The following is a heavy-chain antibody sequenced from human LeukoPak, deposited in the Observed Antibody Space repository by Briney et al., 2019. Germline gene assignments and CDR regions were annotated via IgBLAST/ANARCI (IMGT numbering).Heavy chain of an antibody. CDR2: IYATGRT. J-gene: IGHJ6*02. D-gene: IGHD2-8*01. CDR3: ARDPPDEKMANAMDV. Sequence: PSETLSLSCAVSSGXISGYYCSWMRQPAGKALEWIGRIYATGRTTYNPSLKTRVTMSVDTSKNQFSLEVRSVTAADTAVYYCARDPPDEKMANAMDVWGQGTAVTVSS. V-gene: IGHV4-4*07. CDR1: SGXISGYY.